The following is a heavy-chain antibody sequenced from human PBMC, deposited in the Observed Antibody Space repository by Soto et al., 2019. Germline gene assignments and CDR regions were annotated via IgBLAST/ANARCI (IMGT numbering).Heavy chain of an antibody. V-gene: IGHV1-18*01. CDR3: ARDEGYKWNEEGWSDP. Sequence: QVQLVQSGAEVKKPGASVKVSCKSSGYTFTSYGISWVRQAPGQGLEWMGWSSGYNCNTNYAQKLQGRGTMTTDTATRTAYMELRSLRSDDTAVYYCARDEGYKWNEEGWSDPWGQGTLVTVSS. D-gene: IGHD1-1*01. CDR1: GYTFTSYG. CDR2: SSGYNCNT. J-gene: IGHJ5*02.